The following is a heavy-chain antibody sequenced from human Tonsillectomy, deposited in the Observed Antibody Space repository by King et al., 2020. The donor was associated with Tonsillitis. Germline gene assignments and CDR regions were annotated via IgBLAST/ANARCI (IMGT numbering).Heavy chain of an antibody. J-gene: IGHJ6*03. Sequence: VQLQESGPGLVKPSETLSLTCTVSGGSISSYYWSWIRQPPGKGLEWIGYIYYSGSTNYNPSLKSRVTISVDTSKNQFSLKLSSVTAAATAVYYCARDYYDSSGYYRAPYYYHYMDVWGKGTTVTVSS. D-gene: IGHD3-22*01. CDR3: ARDYYDSSGYYRAPYYYHYMDV. V-gene: IGHV4-59*01. CDR2: IYYSGST. CDR1: GGSISSYY.